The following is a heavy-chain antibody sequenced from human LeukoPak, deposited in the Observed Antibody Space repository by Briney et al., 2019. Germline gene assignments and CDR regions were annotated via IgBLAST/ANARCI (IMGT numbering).Heavy chain of an antibody. V-gene: IGHV3-21*01. CDR3: ASIYSYNWNYEGPVDY. CDR2: ISSSSSYI. Sequence: GGSLRLSCAASGFTFSSYSMNWVRQAPGKGLEWVSSISSSSSYIYYADSVKGRFTISRDNAKNSLYLQMNSLRAEDTAVYYCASIYSYNWNYEGPVDYWGQGTLVTVSS. D-gene: IGHD1-7*01. J-gene: IGHJ4*02. CDR1: GFTFSSYS.